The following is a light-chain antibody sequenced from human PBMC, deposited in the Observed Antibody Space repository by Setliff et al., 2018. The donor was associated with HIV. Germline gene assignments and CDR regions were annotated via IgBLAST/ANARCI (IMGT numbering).Light chain of an antibody. CDR1: NIGSAS. V-gene: IGLV3-21*04. Sequence: SYELTQPPSVSVAPGKTARITCEGNNIGSASVHWYQQKPGQAPVVVIYYDSDRPSGIPERFSGSNSGNTATLTISRVEAGDEADYYCQVWDSSRDHPFAFGTGTKVTVL. CDR2: YDS. CDR3: QVWDSSRDHPFA. J-gene: IGLJ1*01.